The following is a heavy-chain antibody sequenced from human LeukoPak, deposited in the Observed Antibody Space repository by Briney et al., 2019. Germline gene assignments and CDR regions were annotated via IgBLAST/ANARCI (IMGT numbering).Heavy chain of an antibody. CDR3: ARGDYVDLFDY. CDR2: IIPILGIA. Sequence: SVKVSCKASGGTFSSYAISWVRQAPGQGLEWMGRIIPILGIANYAQKFQGRVTITADKSTRTAYMELSSLRSEDTAVYYCARGDYVDLFDYWGQGTLVTVSS. V-gene: IGHV1-69*04. D-gene: IGHD4-17*01. CDR1: GGTFSSYA. J-gene: IGHJ4*02.